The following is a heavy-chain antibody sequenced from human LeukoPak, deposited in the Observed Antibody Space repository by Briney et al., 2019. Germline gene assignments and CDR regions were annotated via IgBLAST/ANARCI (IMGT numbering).Heavy chain of an antibody. CDR1: GGSISSGGYY. CDR3: ARVLSGYDQGYYFDY. V-gene: IGHV4-31*03. J-gene: IGHJ4*02. Sequence: PSETLSLTCTVSGGSISSGGYYWSWLRQHPGKGLEWIGYIYYSGSTYYNPSLKSRVTISVDTSKNQFSLKLSSVTAADTAVYYCARVLSGYDQGYYFDYWGQGTLVTVSS. CDR2: IYYSGST. D-gene: IGHD5-12*01.